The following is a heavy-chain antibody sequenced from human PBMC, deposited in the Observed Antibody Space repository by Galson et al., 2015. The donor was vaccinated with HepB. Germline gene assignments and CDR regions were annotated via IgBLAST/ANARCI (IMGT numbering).Heavy chain of an antibody. V-gene: IGHV3-30*18. J-gene: IGHJ6*03. CDR3: AKRGVMVRGGDYMDV. D-gene: IGHD3-10*01. CDR1: GFTFSSYG. Sequence: SLRLSCAASGFTFSSYGMHWVRQAPGKGLEWVAVISYDGSNKYYADSVKGRFTISRDNSKNTLYLQMNSLRAEDTAVYYCAKRGVMVRGGDYMDVWGKGTTVTVSS. CDR2: ISYDGSNK.